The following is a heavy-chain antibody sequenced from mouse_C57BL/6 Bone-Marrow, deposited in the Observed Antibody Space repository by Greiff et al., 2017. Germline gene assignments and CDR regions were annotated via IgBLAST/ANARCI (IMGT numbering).Heavy chain of an antibody. J-gene: IGHJ2*01. CDR3: ERYNEGCEGAPFDY. D-gene: IGHD1-3*01. V-gene: IGHV1-81*01. CDR1: GYTFTSYG. Sequence: QVQLQQSGAELARPGASVKLSCKASGYTFTSYGISWVKQRTGQGLEWIGEIYPRSGNTYYNEKFKGKATLTADKSSSTAYMELRSLTSEDSAVXVCERYNEGCEGAPFDYWGQGTTLTVSS. CDR2: IYPRSGNT.